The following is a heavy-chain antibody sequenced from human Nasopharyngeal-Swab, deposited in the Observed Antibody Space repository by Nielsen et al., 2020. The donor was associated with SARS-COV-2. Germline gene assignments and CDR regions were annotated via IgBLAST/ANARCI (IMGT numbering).Heavy chain of an antibody. V-gene: IGHV3-NL1*01. Sequence: WIRQPPGKGLEWVSVIYSGGSSTYYADSVKGRFTISRDNAKNSLYLQMNSLRAEDTAVYYCARDHDYGDYYFDYWGQGTLVTVSS. CDR3: ARDHDYGDYYFDY. D-gene: IGHD4-17*01. J-gene: IGHJ4*02. CDR2: IYSGGSST.